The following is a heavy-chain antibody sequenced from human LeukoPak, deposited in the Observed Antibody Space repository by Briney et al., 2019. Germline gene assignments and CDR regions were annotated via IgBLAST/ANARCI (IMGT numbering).Heavy chain of an antibody. D-gene: IGHD4-17*01. J-gene: IGHJ3*02. CDR1: DDSFSSHY. CDR3: ARDLVTVTKGFDI. V-gene: IGHV4-59*11. Sequence: PSETLSLTCAVSDDSFSSHYWTWIRQPPGKGLEWVGYISYFGSTNYNPSLKIRGTISLDTSKNQFSLKLSSVTAADTAVYYCARDLVTVTKGFDIWGQGTMVSVSS. CDR2: ISYFGST.